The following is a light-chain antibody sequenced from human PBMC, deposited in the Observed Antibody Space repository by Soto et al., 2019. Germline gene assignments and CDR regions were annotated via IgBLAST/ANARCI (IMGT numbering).Light chain of an antibody. V-gene: IGLV4-69*01. CDR1: SGHNSYA. CDR3: QTWSTDIRV. J-gene: IGLJ3*02. CDR2: LNSDGSH. Sequence: QLVLTQPPSASASLGASVKLTCTLSSGHNSYAIAWHQQQPEKGPRYLMKLNSDGSHSKGDGIPDRFSGSSSGAERYLTISSLQSEDEPDYYCQTWSTDIRVFGGGTKLTVL.